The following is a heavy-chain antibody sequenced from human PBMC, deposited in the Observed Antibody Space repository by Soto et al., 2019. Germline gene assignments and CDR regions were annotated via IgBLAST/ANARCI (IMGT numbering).Heavy chain of an antibody. Sequence: PSXTLSFTCAVSGGSISSSNWWSLVRQPPGKGLEWIGEIYHSGSTNYNPSLKSRVTISVDKSKNQFSLKLSSVTAADTAVYYCARGSGLDDYSFDYWGQGTLVTVSS. V-gene: IGHV4-4*02. J-gene: IGHJ4*02. CDR3: ARGSGLDDYSFDY. CDR1: GGSISSSNW. D-gene: IGHD4-4*01. CDR2: IYHSGST.